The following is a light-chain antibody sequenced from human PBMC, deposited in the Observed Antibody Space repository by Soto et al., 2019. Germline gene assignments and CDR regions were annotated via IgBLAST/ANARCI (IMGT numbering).Light chain of an antibody. V-gene: IGKV1-39*01. J-gene: IGKJ4*01. CDR3: QHSSSLPLS. CDR2: NAF. CDR1: QSINRY. Sequence: DIPMTQSPPSLSASVGDSISITCRASQSINRYLNWYQQKVGEAPRLLIYNAFTLQSGVPSRFSGGGSGTDFTLTISSLQREDFATYYCQHSSSLPLSFGGGTKVEIK.